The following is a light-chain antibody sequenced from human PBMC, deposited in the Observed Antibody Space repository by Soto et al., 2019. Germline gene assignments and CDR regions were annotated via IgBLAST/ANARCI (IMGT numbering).Light chain of an antibody. J-gene: IGKJ1*01. Sequence: DIVMTQSPLSLPVTPGEPASISCRSSQSLLINNGYNHLDWYLQKPGQSPQLLIYLGSNRASGVPDRFSGSGSGTDFTLKISRVEAEDVGVYYCMQALQTPRTFGQGTKVEIK. V-gene: IGKV2-28*01. CDR1: QSLLINNGYNH. CDR2: LGS. CDR3: MQALQTPRT.